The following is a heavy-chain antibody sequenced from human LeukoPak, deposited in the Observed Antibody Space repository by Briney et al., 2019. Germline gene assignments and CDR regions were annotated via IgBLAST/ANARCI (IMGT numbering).Heavy chain of an antibody. CDR2: INSDGSST. CDR1: GFTFSSYW. V-gene: IGHV3-74*01. CDR3: ARGSYDYVWGSSRNWFDP. J-gene: IGHJ5*02. Sequence: GGSLRLSCVASGFTFSSYWMHWVRQAPGKGLVWVSRINSDGSSTSYADSVKGRFTISRDNAKNSLYLQMNSLRAEDTAVYYCARGSYDYVWGSSRNWFDPWGQGTLVTVSS. D-gene: IGHD3-16*01.